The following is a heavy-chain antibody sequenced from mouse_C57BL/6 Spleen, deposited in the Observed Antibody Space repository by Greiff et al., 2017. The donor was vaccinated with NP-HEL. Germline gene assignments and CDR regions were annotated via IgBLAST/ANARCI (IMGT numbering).Heavy chain of an antibody. J-gene: IGHJ4*01. Sequence: VQLQQSGAELMKPGASVKLSCKATGYTFTGYWIEWVKQRPGHGLEWIGEILPGSGSTNYNEKFKGKATFTADTSSNTAYMQLSSLTTEYAAIYYWARGGMVTTGNYYAMDYWGQGTSVTVSS. CDR2: ILPGSGST. CDR1: GYTFTGYW. D-gene: IGHD2-2*01. V-gene: IGHV1-9*01. CDR3: ARGGMVTTGNYYAMDY.